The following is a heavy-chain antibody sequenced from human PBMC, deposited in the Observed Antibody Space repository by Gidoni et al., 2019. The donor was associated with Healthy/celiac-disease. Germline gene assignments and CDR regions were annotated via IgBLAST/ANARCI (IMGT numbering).Heavy chain of an antibody. J-gene: IGHJ4*02. CDR3: NSDKRGGELWDY. Sequence: SCAASGFTFSGSAMHWVRQASGKGLEGVGRSRSKANSYATAYAASVKGRFTISRDDSKNGAFLQMNGRKTEETAVNFCNSDKRGGELWDYWGQGTLVTVSS. CDR1: GFTFSGSA. CDR2: SRSKANSYAT. V-gene: IGHV3-73*01. D-gene: IGHD3-10*01.